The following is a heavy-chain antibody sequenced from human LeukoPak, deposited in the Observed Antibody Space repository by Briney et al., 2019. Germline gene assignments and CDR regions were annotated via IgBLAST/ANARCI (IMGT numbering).Heavy chain of an antibody. CDR1: GFTFDDYG. V-gene: IGHV3-20*04. CDR2: INWNSGST. CDR3: ARDRSNYGLAYSDY. Sequence: GGSLRLSCAASGFTFDDYGMSWVRQAPGKGLEWVSGINWNSGSTGYADSVKGRFTISRDNAKNSLYLQMNSLRAEDTAVYYCARDRSNYGLAYSDYWGQGTLVTVSS. J-gene: IGHJ4*02. D-gene: IGHD4-11*01.